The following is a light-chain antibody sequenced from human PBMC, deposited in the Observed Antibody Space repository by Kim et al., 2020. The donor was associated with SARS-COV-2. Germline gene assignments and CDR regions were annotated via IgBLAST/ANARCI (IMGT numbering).Light chain of an antibody. CDR3: QQYNNWPLT. J-gene: IGKJ4*01. CDR2: GAS. Sequence: VSPGERATLSCWASQTVGSSLAWYQQKPGQPPRLLIYGASTRATGIPARFSGSGSGTEFTLSISSLQSDDFAAYYCQQYNNWPLTFGGGTKVDIK. CDR1: QTVGSS. V-gene: IGKV3-15*01.